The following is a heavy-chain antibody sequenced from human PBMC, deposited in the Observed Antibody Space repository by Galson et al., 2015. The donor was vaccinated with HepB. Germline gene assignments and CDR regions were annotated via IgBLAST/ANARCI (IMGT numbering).Heavy chain of an antibody. CDR1: GDSVSSNTAA. CDR3: ARGGPSRGQLTADAFDL. V-gene: IGHV6-1*01. Sequence: CAISGDSVSSNTAAWNWIRQSPSRGLEWLGRTFFRSKWYTDYAVSMKSRVTVNPDTSNNHVSLHLNSVTPEDTAVYYCARGGPSRGQLTADAFDLWGQGTMVTVSS. CDR2: TFFRSKWYT. J-gene: IGHJ3*01. D-gene: IGHD1-20*01.